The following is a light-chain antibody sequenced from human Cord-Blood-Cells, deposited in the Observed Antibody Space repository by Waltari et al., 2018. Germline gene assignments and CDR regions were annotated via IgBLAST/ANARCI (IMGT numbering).Light chain of an antibody. J-gene: IGLJ1*01. Sequence: SYELTQPPSVSVSPGQTASITCSGDKLGDKYACWYQQKPGQSHVLVIYQDSKRPSGSPERFSGSNSGNTATLTISGSQAMDEADYYCQAWDSSTVVFGTGTKVTGL. CDR1: KLGDKY. CDR3: QAWDSSTVV. CDR2: QDS. V-gene: IGLV3-1*01.